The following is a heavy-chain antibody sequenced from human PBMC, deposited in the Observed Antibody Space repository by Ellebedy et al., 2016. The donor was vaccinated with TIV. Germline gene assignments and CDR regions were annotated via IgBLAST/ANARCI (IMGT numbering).Heavy chain of an antibody. V-gene: IGHV1-46*01. CDR2: INPSGGST. CDR3: ATATFDGDYYFDY. CDR1: GYTFTSYY. J-gene: IGHJ4*02. D-gene: IGHD4-17*01. Sequence: ASVKVSCXASGYTFTSYYMHWVRQAPGQGLEWMGIINPSGGSTSYAQKFQGRVTMTEDTSTDTAYMELSSLRSEDTAVYYCATATFDGDYYFDYWGQGTLVTVSS.